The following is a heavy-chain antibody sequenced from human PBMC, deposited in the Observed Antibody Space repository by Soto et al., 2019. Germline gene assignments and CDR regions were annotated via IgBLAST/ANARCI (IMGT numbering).Heavy chain of an antibody. V-gene: IGHV3-74*01. J-gene: IGHJ5*02. Sequence: GGSLRLSCAASGFTFSSYWMYWVRQAPGKGLVWVSRINTDGSSTNYADSVKGRFTISRDNAKNTLYLQMNSLRAEDTAVYYCARAPYGSGSYSWFDPWRQGTLVTVSS. D-gene: IGHD3-10*01. CDR2: INTDGSST. CDR3: ARAPYGSGSYSWFDP. CDR1: GFTFSSYW.